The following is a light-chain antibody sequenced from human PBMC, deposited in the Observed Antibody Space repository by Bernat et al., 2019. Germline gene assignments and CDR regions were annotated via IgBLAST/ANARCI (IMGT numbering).Light chain of an antibody. V-gene: IGKV3-20*01. J-gene: IGKJ2*01. CDR1: QSVSSSY. CDR2: GAS. Sequence: EIVLTQSPGTLSLSPGERATLSCRASQSVSSSYLAWYQQKPGQAPRLLIYGASSRATGIPDRFSGSGSGTDFTLTINRLEPEDFAVYYCQQYGSSYTFGQGTKVEIK. CDR3: QQYGSSYT.